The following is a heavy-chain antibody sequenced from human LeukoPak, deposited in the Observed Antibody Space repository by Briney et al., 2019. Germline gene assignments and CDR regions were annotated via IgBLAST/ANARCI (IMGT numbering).Heavy chain of an antibody. D-gene: IGHD2-15*01. V-gene: IGHV4-59*12. CDR2: IYYSGST. CDR3: ARGYCSGGSCYSYYYNYMDV. Sequence: SETLSLTCTVSGGSISSYYWSWIRQPPGKGLEWIGYIYYSGSTNYNPSLKSRVTISVDTSKNQFSLKLSSVTAADTAVYYCARGYCSGGSCYSYYYNYMDVWGKGTTVTVSS. CDR1: GGSISSYY. J-gene: IGHJ6*03.